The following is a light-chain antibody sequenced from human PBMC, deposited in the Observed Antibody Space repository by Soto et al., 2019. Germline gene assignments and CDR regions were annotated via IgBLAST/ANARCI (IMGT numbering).Light chain of an antibody. Sequence: QSALTQPASVSGSPGQSITISCTGSSSDVGAYTSVSWYQQHPGKAPKLMIYEVTNRPSGVSDRFSGSKSGNTASLTISGLQAEDEADYYCYSYTNSSAVVFGGGTKVTVL. V-gene: IGLV2-14*01. J-gene: IGLJ2*01. CDR1: SSDVGAYTS. CDR2: EVT. CDR3: YSYTNSSAVV.